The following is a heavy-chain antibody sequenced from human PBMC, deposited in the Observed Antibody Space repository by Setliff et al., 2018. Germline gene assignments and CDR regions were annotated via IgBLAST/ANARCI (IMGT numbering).Heavy chain of an antibody. CDR2: IYWNDEK. J-gene: IGHJ4*02. CDR3: ARMVVQLGTTARLFDY. D-gene: IGHD1-1*01. Sequence: SGPTLVNPTQTLTLTCTFSGFSLSTSGVGVGWIRQPPGKALEWLALIYWNDEKRYSPSLKSRLTITKDTSKNQVVLTMTNMNPEDTATYYCARMVVQLGTTARLFDYWGQGTLVTGSS. CDR1: GFSLSTSGVG. V-gene: IGHV2-5*01.